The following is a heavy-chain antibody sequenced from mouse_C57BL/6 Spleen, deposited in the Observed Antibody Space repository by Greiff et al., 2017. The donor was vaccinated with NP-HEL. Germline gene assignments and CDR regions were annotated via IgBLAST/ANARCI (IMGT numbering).Heavy chain of an antibody. CDR3: AREGYDGYYVAY. V-gene: IGHV1-52*01. J-gene: IGHJ3*01. CDR2: IDPSDSET. D-gene: IGHD2-3*01. CDR1: GYTFTSYW. Sequence: QVQLKQPGAELVRPGSSVKLSCKASGYTFTSYWMHWVKQRPIQGLEWIGNIDPSDSETHYNQKFKDKATLTVDKSSSTAYMQLSSLTSEDSAVYYCAREGYDGYYVAYWGQGTLVTVSA.